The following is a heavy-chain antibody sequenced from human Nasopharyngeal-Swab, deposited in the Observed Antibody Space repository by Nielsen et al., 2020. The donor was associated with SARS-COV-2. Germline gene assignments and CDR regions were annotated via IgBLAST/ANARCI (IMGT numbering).Heavy chain of an antibody. D-gene: IGHD7-27*01. CDR2: ISYDGRNK. J-gene: IGHJ6*02. Sequence: GESPKISCAASGFTFSSYAMHWVRQAPGKGLEWVAVISYDGRNKYYADSVKGRFTISRDNSKNTLYLQMNSLRAEDTAVYYCARETPGDQFYGMDVWGQGTTVTVSS. CDR1: GFTFSSYA. V-gene: IGHV3-30-3*01. CDR3: ARETPGDQFYGMDV.